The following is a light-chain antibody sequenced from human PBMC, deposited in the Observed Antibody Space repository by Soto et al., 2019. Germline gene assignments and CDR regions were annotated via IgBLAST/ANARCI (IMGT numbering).Light chain of an antibody. CDR2: GAS. Sequence: EIVLTQSPGTPSLSPGERATLSCRASQSVSNNYLAWYQQKPGQAPRLLIYGASSRATGIPDRFSGSGSGTDFTLTISRLEPEDFAVYYCQQYGSSRTFGQGTKVDI. V-gene: IGKV3-20*01. CDR1: QSVSNNY. J-gene: IGKJ1*01. CDR3: QQYGSSRT.